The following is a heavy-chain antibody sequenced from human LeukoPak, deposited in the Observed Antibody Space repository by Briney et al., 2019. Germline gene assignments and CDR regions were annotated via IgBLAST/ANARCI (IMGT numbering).Heavy chain of an antibody. V-gene: IGHV3-30-3*01. CDR3: AKEEGYCTSFGCPAGWHLDY. CDR1: GFTFSSSA. CDR2: ISYDGSNK. D-gene: IGHD2-8*01. J-gene: IGHJ4*02. Sequence: PGGSLRLSCAASGFTFSSSAMHWVRQAPDKGLEWVAVISYDGSNKYYADSVKGRFTISRDNSKNTLYLQMNSLRAEDTATYYCAKEEGYCTSFGCPAGWHLDYWGQGTPVVVSP.